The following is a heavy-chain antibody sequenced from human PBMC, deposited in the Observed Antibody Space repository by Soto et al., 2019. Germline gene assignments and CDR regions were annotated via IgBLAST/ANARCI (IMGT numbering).Heavy chain of an antibody. D-gene: IGHD1-26*01. CDR2: ISAYNGNT. V-gene: IGHV1-18*01. CDR3: ARDKGVGQGRRDFDY. J-gene: IGHJ4*02. Sequence: QVQLVQSGAEVKKPGASGKVSCKASGYTFTSYGISWVRQAPGQGLAWMGWISAYNGNTNYAQKLQGRVTMTTDTSKSTAYMELRSLSSDDTAVYYCARDKGVGQGRRDFDYWGQGTLVTVSS. CDR1: GYTFTSYG.